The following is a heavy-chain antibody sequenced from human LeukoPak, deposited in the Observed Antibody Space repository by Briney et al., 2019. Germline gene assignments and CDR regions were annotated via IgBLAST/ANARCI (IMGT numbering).Heavy chain of an antibody. J-gene: IGHJ4*02. D-gene: IGHD3-10*01. Sequence: PGGSLRLSCTPSGFTFGTYWMHWVRQAPGKGLVWVSRINPDGSRTDYADSVKGRFTISRDKAKNTLYLEMNSLRAEDTAVYYCVREDGSGSYGVCWGQGTLVTVSS. CDR1: GFTFGTYW. CDR3: VREDGSGSYGVC. CDR2: INPDGSRT. V-gene: IGHV3-74*01.